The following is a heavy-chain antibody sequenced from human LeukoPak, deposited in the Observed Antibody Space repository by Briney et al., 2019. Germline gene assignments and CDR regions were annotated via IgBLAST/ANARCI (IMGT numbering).Heavy chain of an antibody. V-gene: IGHV3-53*01. Sequence: GGSLRLSCAASGFTVSSNYMSWVRQAPGKGLEWVSVIYSGGSTYYADSVKGRFTISRDNSKNTLYLQMNSLRAEDTAVYYCARVAAAGNYYYYYYMDVWGKGTTVTIPS. CDR1: GFTVSSNY. CDR2: IYSGGST. CDR3: ARVAAAGNYYYYYYMDV. J-gene: IGHJ6*03. D-gene: IGHD6-13*01.